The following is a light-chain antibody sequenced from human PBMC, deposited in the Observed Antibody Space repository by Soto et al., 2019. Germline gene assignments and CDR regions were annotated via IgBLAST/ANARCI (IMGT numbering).Light chain of an antibody. CDR3: QYYDSSGYV. CDR1: SSNIGAGYD. V-gene: IGLV1-40*01. Sequence: QSVLTQPPSVSGAPGQRVTISCTGSSSNIGAGYDVHWYQQLPGTAPKLLIYGNSNRPSGVPDRFSGSKSGTSASLAITGLQAEDEAYYYCQYYDSSGYVFGTGTKLTVL. CDR2: GNS. J-gene: IGLJ1*01.